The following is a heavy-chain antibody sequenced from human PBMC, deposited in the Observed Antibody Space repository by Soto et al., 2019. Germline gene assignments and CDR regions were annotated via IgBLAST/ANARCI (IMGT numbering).Heavy chain of an antibody. CDR3: AKAVGATQRGYFDY. Sequence: QVQLVESGGGVVQPGRSLRLSCAASGFTFTSYGMHWVRQAPGKGLEWVAVMSYDGTNKYYADSVKGRFTISRDNSKNTLFLQMSSLRAEDTAVYYCAKAVGATQRGYFDYWGQGTLVTVSS. V-gene: IGHV3-30*18. D-gene: IGHD1-26*01. CDR2: MSYDGTNK. CDR1: GFTFTSYG. J-gene: IGHJ4*02.